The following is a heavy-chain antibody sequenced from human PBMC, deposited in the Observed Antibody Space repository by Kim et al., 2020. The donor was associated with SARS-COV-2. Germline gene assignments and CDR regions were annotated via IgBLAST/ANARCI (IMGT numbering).Heavy chain of an antibody. CDR1: GFTFSSYS. V-gene: IGHV3-21*01. CDR3: ARLYSSSPWDYYYYYMDV. D-gene: IGHD6-13*01. CDR2: ISSSSSYI. J-gene: IGHJ6*03. Sequence: GGSLRLSCAASGFTFSSYSMNWVRQAPGKGLEWVSSISSSSSYIYYADSVKGRFTISRDNAKNSLYLQMNSLRAEDTAVYYCARLYSSSPWDYYYYYMDVWGKGTTVTVSS.